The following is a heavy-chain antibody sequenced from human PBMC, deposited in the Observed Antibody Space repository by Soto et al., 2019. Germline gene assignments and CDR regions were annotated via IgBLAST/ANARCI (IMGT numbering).Heavy chain of an antibody. CDR1: GFTFSNYW. CDR3: ARGNRGGYYFDY. Sequence: EVQLVESGGGLVQPGGSLRLSCEASGFTFSNYWMHWVRQAPGEGPVWVSSIIGDGSRTNYADSVMGRFTISRDNAKNTVYLQINRLRAEDTAVYCCARGNRGGYYFDYWGQGTLVTVSS. V-gene: IGHV3-74*01. D-gene: IGHD3-16*01. CDR2: IIGDGSRT. J-gene: IGHJ4*02.